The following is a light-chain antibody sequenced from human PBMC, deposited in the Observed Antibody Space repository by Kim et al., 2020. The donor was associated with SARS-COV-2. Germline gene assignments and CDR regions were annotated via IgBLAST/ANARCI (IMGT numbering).Light chain of an antibody. CDR2: TDV. Sequence: RVTMSCTGSSSDIGSNTLNWYQQSPRADPQLLMDTDVRRPPGVSARVSCSKSGSSAALPIIALRSEDEADYYYGTWYTSINILMFGGGTKLTVL. CDR1: SSDIGSNT. V-gene: IGLV1-44*01. CDR3: GTWYTSINILM. J-gene: IGLJ3*02.